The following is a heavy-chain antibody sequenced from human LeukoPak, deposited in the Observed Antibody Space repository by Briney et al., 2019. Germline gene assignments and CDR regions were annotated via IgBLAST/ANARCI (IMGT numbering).Heavy chain of an antibody. CDR1: EFTFRNYW. V-gene: IGHV3-7*03. D-gene: IGHD2-15*01. J-gene: IGHJ4*02. Sequence: GGSLRLSCVASEFTFRNYWMSWVRQAPGKGLEWVAHIKQDRRETYYVDSVQGRFTISRDNAKNSLYLQMNSLRVEDTAIYYCARPGLYCSGGSCYPLENWGQGNLVTVSS. CDR2: IKQDRRET. CDR3: ARPGLYCSGGSCYPLEN.